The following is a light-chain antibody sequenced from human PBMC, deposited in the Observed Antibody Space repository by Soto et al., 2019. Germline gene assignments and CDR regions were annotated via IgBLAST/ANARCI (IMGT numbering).Light chain of an antibody. CDR2: AAS. J-gene: IGKJ2*01. Sequence: DIQMTQSPSSLSASVGDSVTLSCRASQSIINYMNWYRQRPGQAPELLIFAASSLLSGVPQRFSGSGSGTDFTLTISRLQPEDFGAYYCQQTYRTPMYTFGQGTRLEIK. CDR1: QSIINY. CDR3: QQTYRTPMYT. V-gene: IGKV1-39*01.